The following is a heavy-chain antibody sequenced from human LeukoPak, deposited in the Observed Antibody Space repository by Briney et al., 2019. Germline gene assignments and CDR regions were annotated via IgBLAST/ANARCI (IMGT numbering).Heavy chain of an antibody. D-gene: IGHD3-9*01. CDR1: GFTFSSYE. CDR2: ISSSGSTI. V-gene: IGHV3-48*03. CDR3: ARDLSTGYPPHDAFDI. Sequence: GGSLRLSCAASGFTFSSYEMNWVRQAPGEGLECVSYISSSGSTIYYADSVKGRFTISRDNAKNSLYLQMNSLRAEDTAVYYCARDLSTGYPPHDAFDIWGQGTMVTVSS. J-gene: IGHJ3*02.